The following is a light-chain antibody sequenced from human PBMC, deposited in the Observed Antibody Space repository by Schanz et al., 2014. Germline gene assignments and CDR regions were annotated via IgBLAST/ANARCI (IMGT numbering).Light chain of an antibody. CDR2: DAS. CDR1: QSISSY. CDR3: QQSFSMVT. V-gene: IGKV1-39*01. Sequence: DIQMTQSPSSLSVSLGDRVTITCRASQSISSYLNWYQQKPGKAPNLLIYDASTLQTGVPSRFSGSGSGTEFTLSISSLQLEDLATYFCQQSFSMVTFGGGTKVEIE. J-gene: IGKJ4*01.